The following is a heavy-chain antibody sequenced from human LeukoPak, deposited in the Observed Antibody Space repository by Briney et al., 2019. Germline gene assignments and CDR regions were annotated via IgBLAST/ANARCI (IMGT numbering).Heavy chain of an antibody. V-gene: IGHV4-61*02. CDR1: GGSISSGSYY. CDR3: ARGRGGYCSGGSCYGFLRFDP. Sequence: PSQTLSLTCTVSGGSISSGSYYWSWIRQPAGKGLEWIGRIYTGGSTNYNPSLKSRVTISVDTSKNQFSLKLSSVTAADTAVYYCARGRGGYCSGGSCYGFLRFDPWGQGTLVTVSS. D-gene: IGHD2-15*01. CDR2: IYTGGST. J-gene: IGHJ5*02.